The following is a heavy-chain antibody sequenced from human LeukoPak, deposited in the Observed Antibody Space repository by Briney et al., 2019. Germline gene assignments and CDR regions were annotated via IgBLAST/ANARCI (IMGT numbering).Heavy chain of an antibody. V-gene: IGHV4-59*01. J-gene: IGHJ4*02. CDR2: IYSRGNT. Sequence: SETLSLTCTVSGGSISGSYWSWVRQPPGKGLEEGGYIYSRGNTNYNPSLKSRVTISVDTSKNQFSLWLSSVTAADTAVYYCANFDGPGSYFDRWGQGALVTVSS. CDR1: GGSISGSY. D-gene: IGHD3-10*01. CDR3: ANFDGPGSYFDR.